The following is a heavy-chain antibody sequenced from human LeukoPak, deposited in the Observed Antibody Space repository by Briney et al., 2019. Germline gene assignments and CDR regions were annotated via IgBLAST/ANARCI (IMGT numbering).Heavy chain of an antibody. D-gene: IGHD4-11*01. Sequence: GASVKVSCKASGYPFSTYAMNWVRQAPGQGLEWMGWISGYNGYTNYAQKFQFRVTMTTDTSTSTAYMELRSLTSDDTAVYYCARDKAVTTELTQYFHHWGQGTLVTVSS. CDR1: GYPFSTYA. J-gene: IGHJ1*01. CDR2: ISGYNGYT. V-gene: IGHV1-18*01. CDR3: ARDKAVTTELTQYFHH.